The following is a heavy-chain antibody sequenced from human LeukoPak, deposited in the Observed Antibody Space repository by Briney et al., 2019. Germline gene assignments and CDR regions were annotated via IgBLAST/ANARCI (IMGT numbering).Heavy chain of an antibody. D-gene: IGHD3-22*01. Sequence: ASVKVSCKASRYTFTAYYMYWVRQAPGQGLEWMGSINPNSGGTKYAQKFQGRVTMTRDTSISTAYMELSRLRSDDTAVYYCARDPSPYYYDSSGYYPDWGQGTLVTVSS. CDR1: RYTFTAYY. J-gene: IGHJ4*02. V-gene: IGHV1-2*02. CDR3: ARDPSPYYYDSSGYYPD. CDR2: INPNSGGT.